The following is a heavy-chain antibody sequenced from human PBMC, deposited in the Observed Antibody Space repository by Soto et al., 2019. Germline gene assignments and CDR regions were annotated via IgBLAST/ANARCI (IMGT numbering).Heavy chain of an antibody. CDR1: GFTFSSYA. D-gene: IGHD5-18*01. CDR3: VVGWLQLWIGY. V-gene: IGHV3-23*01. Sequence: GGSLRLSCAASGFTFSSYAMSWVRQAPGKGLEWVSAISGSGGSTYYADSVKGRFTISRDNSKNTLYLQMNSLRAEDTVVYYCVVGWLQLWIGYWGQGTLVTVSS. J-gene: IGHJ4*02. CDR2: ISGSGGST.